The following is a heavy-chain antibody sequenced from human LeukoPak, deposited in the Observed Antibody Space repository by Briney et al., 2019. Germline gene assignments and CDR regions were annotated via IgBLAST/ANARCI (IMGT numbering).Heavy chain of an antibody. J-gene: IGHJ3*02. V-gene: IGHV3-48*03. Sequence: RGSLRLSCAASGFTFSSYEMNWVRQAPGKGLEWVSYISSSSSTIYYEDSVKGRFTISRDNAENSLYLQMNSLRAEDTAVYYSARERGYDFWSGYYSRAPNAFDIWGQGTMVTVSS. CDR2: ISSSSSTI. CDR3: ARERGYDFWSGYYSRAPNAFDI. CDR1: GFTFSSYE. D-gene: IGHD3-3*01.